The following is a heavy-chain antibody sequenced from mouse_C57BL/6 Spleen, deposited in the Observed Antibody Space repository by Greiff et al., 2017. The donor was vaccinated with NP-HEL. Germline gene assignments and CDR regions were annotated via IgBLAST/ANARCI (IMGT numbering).Heavy chain of an antibody. J-gene: IGHJ1*03. V-gene: IGHV1-82*01. D-gene: IGHD1-1*01. CDR2: IYPGDGDT. CDR3: ARSLRYWYFDV. Sequence: VKLQQSGPELVKPGASVKISCKASGYAFSSSWMNWVKQRPGKGLEWIGRIYPGDGDTNYNGKFKGKATLTADKSSSTAYMQLSSLTSEDSAVYFCARSLRYWYFDVWGTGTTVTVSS. CDR1: GYAFSSSW.